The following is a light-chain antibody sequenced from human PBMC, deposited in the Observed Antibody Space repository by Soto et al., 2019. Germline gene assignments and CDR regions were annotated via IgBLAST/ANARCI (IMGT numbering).Light chain of an antibody. J-gene: IGLJ1*01. CDR2: SNN. CDR3: AAWDDSLNGRV. V-gene: IGLV1-44*01. CDR1: SSNIGSNT. Sequence: QSVLTQPPSASGTPGQRVTISCSGSSSNIGSNTVNWYQQLPGTAPKLLIYSNNQRPSGVPDRFSGSKSGTSASLAISGLHSEDEADYYRAAWDDSLNGRVFGTGTKVTVL.